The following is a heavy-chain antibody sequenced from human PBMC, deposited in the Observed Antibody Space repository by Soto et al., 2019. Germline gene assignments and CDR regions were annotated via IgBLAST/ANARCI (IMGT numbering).Heavy chain of an antibody. Sequence: PSETLSLTCTVSGGSISSYYWSWIRQPPGKGLEWIGYIYYSGSTNYNPSLKSRVTISVDTSKNQFSLRLSSVTAADTAVYYCARGKVEGSGSYAEYYYYYYMAVWGKGTTVTVSS. CDR3: ARGKVEGSGSYAEYYYYYYMAV. CDR2: IYYSGST. D-gene: IGHD3-10*01. V-gene: IGHV4-59*01. CDR1: GGSISSYY. J-gene: IGHJ6*03.